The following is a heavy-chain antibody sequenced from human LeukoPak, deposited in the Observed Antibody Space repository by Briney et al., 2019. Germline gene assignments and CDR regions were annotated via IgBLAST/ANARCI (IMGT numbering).Heavy chain of an antibody. CDR3: ARLWFGELVTDS. J-gene: IGHJ4*02. D-gene: IGHD3-10*01. V-gene: IGHV4-34*01. CDR2: INHSGST. Sequence: NASETLSLTCAVYGGSFSGYYWSWIRQPPGKGLEWIGEINHSGSTNYNPSLKSRVTISVDTSKNQFSLKLRSVTAADTAVYYCARLWFGELVTDSWGQGTLVTVSS. CDR1: GGSFSGYY.